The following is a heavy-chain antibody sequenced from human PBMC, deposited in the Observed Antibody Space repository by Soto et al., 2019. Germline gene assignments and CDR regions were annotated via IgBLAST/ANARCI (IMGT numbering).Heavy chain of an antibody. CDR2: IYYSGGT. D-gene: IGHD6-19*01. CDR3: ARDTGWGLGY. J-gene: IGHJ4*02. Sequence: QVQLQESGPGLVRPSGTLSLTCAVSGDSINSNYCWTWVRQPPGKGLEWIAEIYYSGGTSYNPSLKSRVTLSMAKSKNQFSLNLTSVTAADTAMYYCARDTGWGLGYWGQGTLVTVSS. CDR1: GDSINSNYC. V-gene: IGHV4-4*02.